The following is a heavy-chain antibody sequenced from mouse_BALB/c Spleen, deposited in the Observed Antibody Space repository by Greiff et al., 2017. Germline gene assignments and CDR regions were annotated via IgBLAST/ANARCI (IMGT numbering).Heavy chain of an antibody. D-gene: IGHD1-1*01. Sequence: EVKVEESGGGLVQPGGSLKLSCAASGFTFSSYTMSWVRQTPEKRLEWVAYISNGGGSTYYPDTVKGRFTISRDNAKNTLYLQMSSLKSEDTAMYYCARQGCYGSSGFAYWGQGTLVTVSA. CDR2: ISNGGGST. V-gene: IGHV5-12-2*01. CDR1: GFTFSSYT. J-gene: IGHJ3*01. CDR3: ARQGCYGSSGFAY.